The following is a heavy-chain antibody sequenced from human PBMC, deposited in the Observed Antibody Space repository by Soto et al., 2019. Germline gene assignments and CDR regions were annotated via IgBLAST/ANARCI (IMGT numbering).Heavy chain of an antibody. Sequence: SHSLSLTFVISGDSVSANSAAWNWIRQSPSRGLEWLGRTYYRSKWNYDYAESVKSRMSIIPDTSNNHFSLLLNSVTPEDTGVYYCVRQPLATLALYGMDVWGQGTAVTSP. CDR3: VRQPLATLALYGMDV. CDR2: TYYRSKWNY. J-gene: IGHJ6*02. D-gene: IGHD6-6*01. CDR1: GDSVSANSAA. V-gene: IGHV6-1*01.